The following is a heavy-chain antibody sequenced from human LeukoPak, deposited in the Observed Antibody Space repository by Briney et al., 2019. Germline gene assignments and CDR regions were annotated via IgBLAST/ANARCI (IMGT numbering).Heavy chain of an antibody. Sequence: ASVKVSCKVSGYTLTELSMHWVRQAPGKGREGMGGFDPEDGETIYAQKFQGRVTMTEDTSTDTAYMELSSLRSEDTAVYYCATLVVPAANADRYFDLWGRGTLVTVSS. V-gene: IGHV1-24*01. CDR1: GYTLTELS. CDR3: ATLVVPAANADRYFDL. CDR2: FDPEDGET. J-gene: IGHJ2*01. D-gene: IGHD2-2*01.